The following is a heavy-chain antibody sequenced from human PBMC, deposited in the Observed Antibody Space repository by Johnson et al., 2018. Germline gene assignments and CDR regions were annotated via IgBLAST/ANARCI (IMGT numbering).Heavy chain of an antibody. Sequence: QVQLVESGGGLVQPGGSLRLSCAASGFTFSSYAMHWVRQAPGKGLEWVAVISYDGSNKYYADSVKGRFTISRDNSKNTLYLQMNSLRAEDTAVYYWARERGSGSYWRDDAFDIWGQGTMVTVSS. CDR3: ARERGSGSYWRDDAFDI. V-gene: IGHV3-30-3*01. J-gene: IGHJ3*02. D-gene: IGHD1-26*01. CDR2: ISYDGSNK. CDR1: GFTFSSYA.